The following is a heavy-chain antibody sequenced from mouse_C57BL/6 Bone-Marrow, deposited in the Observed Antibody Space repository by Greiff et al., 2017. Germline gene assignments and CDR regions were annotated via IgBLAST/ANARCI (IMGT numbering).Heavy chain of an antibody. CDR3: ARHYYGNYNWYFDV. J-gene: IGHJ1*03. V-gene: IGHV1-81*01. Sequence: VKLMESGAELARPGASVKLSCKASGYTFTSYGISWVKQRTGQGLEWIGEIYPRSGNTYYNEKFKGKATLTADKSSSTAYMELRSLTSEDSAVYVCARHYYGNYNWYFDVWGTVTTVTVSS. D-gene: IGHD2-1*01. CDR1: GYTFTSYG. CDR2: IYPRSGNT.